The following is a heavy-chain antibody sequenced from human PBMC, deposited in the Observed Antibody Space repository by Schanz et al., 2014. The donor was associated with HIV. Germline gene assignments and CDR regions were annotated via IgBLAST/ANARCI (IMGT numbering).Heavy chain of an antibody. D-gene: IGHD6-6*01. CDR2: IWYDGSNK. Sequence: VQLVESGGGLVKPGGSLSLSCVASGFTFGDHYMTWIRQAPGKGLEWVAVIWYDGSNKYYADSVKGRFTISRDNSKKTLYLQMNSLRAEDTAVYYCASTIYPYSSSSDYYYGMDVWGQGTTVSVSS. V-gene: IGHV3-33*08. CDR3: ASTIYPYSSSSDYYYGMDV. J-gene: IGHJ6*02. CDR1: GFTFGDHY.